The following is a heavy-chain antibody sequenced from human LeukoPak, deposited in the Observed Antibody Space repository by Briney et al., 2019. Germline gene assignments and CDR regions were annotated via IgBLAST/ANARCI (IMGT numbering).Heavy chain of an antibody. CDR1: GGSISSGGYY. D-gene: IGHD6-13*01. V-gene: IGHV4-30-2*01. CDR2: IDHSGST. J-gene: IGHJ2*01. CDR3: ARDLGSSSWPLPRYWYFDL. Sequence: SETLSLTCTVSGGSISSGGYYWSWIRQPPGKGLEWIGYIDHSGSTYYNPSLKSRVTISVDRSKNQFSLKLSSVTAADTAVYYCARDLGSSSWPLPRYWYFDLWGRGTLVTVSS.